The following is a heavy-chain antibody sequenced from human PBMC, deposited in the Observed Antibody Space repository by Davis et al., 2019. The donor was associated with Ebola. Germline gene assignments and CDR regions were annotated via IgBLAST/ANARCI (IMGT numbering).Heavy chain of an antibody. D-gene: IGHD1-1*01. J-gene: IGHJ4*02. CDR3: ARDLNLGTFDY. CDR2: IYYSGST. CDR1: GGSVSSGSYY. Sequence: PSETLSLTCTVSGGSVSSGSYYWSWIRQPPGKGLEWIGYIYYSGSTNYNPSLKSRVTISVDTSKNQFSLKLSSVTAADTAVYYCARDLNLGTFDYWGQGTLVTVSS. V-gene: IGHV4-61*01.